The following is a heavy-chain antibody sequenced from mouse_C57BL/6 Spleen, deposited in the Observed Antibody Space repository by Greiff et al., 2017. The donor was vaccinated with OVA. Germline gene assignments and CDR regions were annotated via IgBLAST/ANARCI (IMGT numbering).Heavy chain of an antibody. Sequence: VQLQQSGPGLVAPSQRLSITCTVSGFSLTSYGVHWVRQPPGKGLEWLVVIWSDGSTTYNSALTSRLSISKDNSKSQVFLKMNSLQTDDTAMYYCARQEYYGSSYDDWFAYWGQGTLVTVSA. J-gene: IGHJ3*01. V-gene: IGHV2-6-1*01. CDR2: IWSDGST. CDR1: GFSLTSYG. D-gene: IGHD1-1*01. CDR3: ARQEYYGSSYDDWFAY.